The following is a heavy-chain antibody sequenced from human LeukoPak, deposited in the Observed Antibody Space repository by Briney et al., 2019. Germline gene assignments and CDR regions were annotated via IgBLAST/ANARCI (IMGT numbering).Heavy chain of an antibody. CDR1: GYSFAYYW. D-gene: IGHD3-22*01. J-gene: IGHJ4*02. CDR3: ARHFYDTNPSDY. Sequence: GESLKISCKGSGYSFAYYWIAWMRQMPGKGLEWMGMIDPSDSNTNYSPSFQGHVTISADRSISTAFLQWSSLKASDSAMYYCARHFYDTNPSDYWGQGTLVTVAS. V-gene: IGHV5-10-1*01. CDR2: IDPSDSNT.